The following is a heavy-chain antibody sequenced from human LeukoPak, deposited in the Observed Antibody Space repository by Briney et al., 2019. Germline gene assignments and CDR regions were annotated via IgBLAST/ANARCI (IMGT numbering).Heavy chain of an antibody. CDR3: AKGRVVVPAAIHDY. D-gene: IGHD2-2*01. CDR2: ISGSGGST. J-gene: IGHJ4*02. CDR1: GFTFSSYA. Sequence: PGGSLRLSCAASGFTFSSYAMSWVRQAPGKGLEWVSAISGSGGSTYYADSVKGRFTISRDNSKNTLYLQMNSLRAEDTAAYYCAKGRVVVPAAIHDYWGQGTLVTVSS. V-gene: IGHV3-23*01.